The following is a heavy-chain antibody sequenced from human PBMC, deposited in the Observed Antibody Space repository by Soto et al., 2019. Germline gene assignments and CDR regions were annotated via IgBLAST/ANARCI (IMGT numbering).Heavy chain of an antibody. Sequence: PSETLSLTCTVSGGSISSGGYYWSWIRQHPGKGLEWIGYIYYSGSTYYNPSLKSRVTISVDTSKNQFSLKLSSVTAADTAVYYCARGILYSGYDHFDYWGQGTLVTV. CDR2: IYYSGST. V-gene: IGHV4-31*03. J-gene: IGHJ4*02. CDR3: ARGILYSGYDHFDY. D-gene: IGHD5-12*01. CDR1: GGSISSGGYY.